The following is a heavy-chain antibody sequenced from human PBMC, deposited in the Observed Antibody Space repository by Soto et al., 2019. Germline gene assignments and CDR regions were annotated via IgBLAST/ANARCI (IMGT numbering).Heavy chain of an antibody. CDR2: INAGNGNT. Sequence: ASVKVSCKASGYTFTSYAMHWVRQAPGQRLEWMGWINAGNGNTKYSQKFQGRVTITRDTSASTAYMELSSLRSEDTAVYYCAGGLREVDGPFDYWGQGTLVTVSS. CDR3: AGGLREVDGPFDY. D-gene: IGHD6-19*01. CDR1: GYTFTSYA. V-gene: IGHV1-3*01. J-gene: IGHJ4*02.